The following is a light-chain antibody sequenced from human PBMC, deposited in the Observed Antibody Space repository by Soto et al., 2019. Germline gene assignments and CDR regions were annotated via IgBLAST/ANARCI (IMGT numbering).Light chain of an antibody. CDR3: QLYRA. J-gene: IGKJ1*01. CDR1: QSVTSW. CDR2: DAS. V-gene: IGKV1-5*01. Sequence: DIQMTQSPSTLSASVGDRVTITCRASQSVTSWLAWYQQKPGKAPKLLIFDASNSQSGVPSRFSGSGSGTEFTLTISSLQPDDFATYYCQLYRAFGQGTKVEIK.